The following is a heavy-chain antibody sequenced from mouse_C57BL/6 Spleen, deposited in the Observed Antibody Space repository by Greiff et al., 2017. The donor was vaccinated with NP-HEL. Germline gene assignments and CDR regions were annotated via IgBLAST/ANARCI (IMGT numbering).Heavy chain of an antibody. Sequence: EVKLMESGGDLVKPGGSLKLSCAASGFTFSSYGMSWVRQTPDKRLEWVATISSGGSYTYYPDSVKGRFTISRDNAKNTLYLQMSSLKSEDTAMYYCARQIYYDYDGFAYWGQGTLVTVSA. V-gene: IGHV5-6*01. J-gene: IGHJ3*01. D-gene: IGHD2-4*01. CDR1: GFTFSSYG. CDR2: ISSGGSYT. CDR3: ARQIYYDYDGFAY.